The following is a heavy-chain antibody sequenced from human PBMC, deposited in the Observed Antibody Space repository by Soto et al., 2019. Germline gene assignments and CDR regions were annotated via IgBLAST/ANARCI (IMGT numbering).Heavy chain of an antibody. J-gene: IGHJ6*02. Sequence: GGSLRLSCAASGFTFSSYAMHWVRQAPGKGLEGVAFISYDGSNKYYADSVKGRFTISRDNSKNTLYLQMNSLRAEDTAVYYCARGDEDIVATISGPAYYYGMDFWGQGTTVTVSS. V-gene: IGHV3-30-3*01. CDR3: ARGDEDIVATISGPAYYYGMDF. D-gene: IGHD5-12*01. CDR2: ISYDGSNK. CDR1: GFTFSSYA.